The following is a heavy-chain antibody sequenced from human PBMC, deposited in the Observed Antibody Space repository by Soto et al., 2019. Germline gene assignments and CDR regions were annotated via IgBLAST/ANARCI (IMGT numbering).Heavy chain of an antibody. D-gene: IGHD3-16*01. J-gene: IGHJ6*02. V-gene: IGHV3-15*01. CDR2: IKSKTDGGTT. Sequence: AGGSLRLSCAASGFTFSNAWMSWVRQAPGKGLEWVGRIKSKTDGGTTDYAAPVKGRFTISRDDSKNTLYLQMNSLKTEDTAVYYSTTDGWSRFYDYVLRGRAPSDYYYYGMDVWGQGTTVTVSS. CDR1: GFTFSNAW. CDR3: TTDGWSRFYDYVLRGRAPSDYYYYGMDV.